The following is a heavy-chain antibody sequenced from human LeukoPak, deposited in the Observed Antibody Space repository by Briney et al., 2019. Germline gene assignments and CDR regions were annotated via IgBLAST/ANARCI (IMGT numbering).Heavy chain of an antibody. CDR2: IYYSGST. Sequence: SETLSLTCTVSGGPISSGDYYWSWIRQPPGKGLEWIGYIYYSGSTYYNPSLKSRVTISVDTSKNQFSLKLSSVTAADTAVYYCARTAFWYYGSGVWGQGTMVTVPS. CDR3: ARTAFWYYGSGV. D-gene: IGHD3-10*01. V-gene: IGHV4-30-4*01. CDR1: GGPISSGDYY. J-gene: IGHJ3*01.